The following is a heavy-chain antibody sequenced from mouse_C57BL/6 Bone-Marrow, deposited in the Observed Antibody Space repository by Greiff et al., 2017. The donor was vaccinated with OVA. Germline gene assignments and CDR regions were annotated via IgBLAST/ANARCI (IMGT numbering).Heavy chain of an antibody. CDR2: IDPETGGT. Sequence: VQLQQSGAELVRPGASVTLSCKASGYTFTDYEMHWVKQTPVHGLEWIGAIDPETGGTRYNQKFKGKAILTADKSSSTAYMELRSLTSEDSAVYYCTRAYSNYGDFDYWGQGTTLTVSS. V-gene: IGHV1-15*01. CDR3: TRAYSNYGDFDY. J-gene: IGHJ2*01. D-gene: IGHD2-5*01. CDR1: GYTFTDYE.